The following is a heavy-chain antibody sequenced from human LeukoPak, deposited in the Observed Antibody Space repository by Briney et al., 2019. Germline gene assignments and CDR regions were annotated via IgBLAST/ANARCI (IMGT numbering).Heavy chain of an antibody. D-gene: IGHD6-19*01. J-gene: IGHJ4*02. CDR3: ARDPSNTGGWNPYFDY. CDR2: ISTYNGDT. CDR1: GYNFKNYA. Sequence: ASVKVSCKASGYNFKNYAISWVRPAPGQGLAWIGWISTYNGDTRYARKFQGRVTLTTDTSTTTAYMEMGSLTSDDTAVYYCARDPSNTGGWNPYFDYWGLGTLVTVSS. V-gene: IGHV1-18*01.